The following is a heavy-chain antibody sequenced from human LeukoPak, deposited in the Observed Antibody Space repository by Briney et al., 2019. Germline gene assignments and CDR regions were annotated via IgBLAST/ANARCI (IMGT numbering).Heavy chain of an antibody. D-gene: IGHD3-3*01. V-gene: IGHV1-8*01. CDR3: ARAPKRITIFGVAQTKYYFDY. CDR2: MNPNSGNT. Sequence: ASVKVSCKASGYTFTSYDINWVRQATGQGLEWMGWMNPNSGNTGYAQKFQGRVTMTRNTSICTAYMELSSLRSEDTAVYYCARAPKRITIFGVAQTKYYFDYWGQGTLVTVSS. J-gene: IGHJ4*02. CDR1: GYTFTSYD.